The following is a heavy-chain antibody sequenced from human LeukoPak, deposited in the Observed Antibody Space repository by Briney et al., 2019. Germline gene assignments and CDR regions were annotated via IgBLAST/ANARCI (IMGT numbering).Heavy chain of an antibody. CDR1: GYTFTSYG. Sequence: ASVKVSCKASGYTFTSYGISWVRQAPGQGLERMGGISAYNGNTNYAPKLQGRVTMTTDTSTSTAYMELRSLRSDDTAVYYCARIVGYYDSSGYYSDYYYGMDVWGQGTTVTVSS. CDR2: ISAYNGNT. J-gene: IGHJ6*02. V-gene: IGHV1-18*01. D-gene: IGHD3-22*01. CDR3: ARIVGYYDSSGYYSDYYYGMDV.